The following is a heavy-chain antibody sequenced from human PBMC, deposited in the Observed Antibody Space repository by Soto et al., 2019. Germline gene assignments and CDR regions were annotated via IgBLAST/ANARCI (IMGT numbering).Heavy chain of an antibody. D-gene: IGHD3-3*01. CDR2: ISGSGGST. V-gene: IGHV3-23*01. Sequence: EVQLLESGGGLVQPGGSLRLSCAASGFTFSSYAMSWVRQAPGKGLEWVSAISGSGGSTYYADSVKGRFTISRDNSKNTLYLQMNSLRAEDTAVYYCAKNGRFLEWLLMDLIDYWGQGTLVTVSS. CDR3: AKNGRFLEWLLMDLIDY. CDR1: GFTFSSYA. J-gene: IGHJ4*02.